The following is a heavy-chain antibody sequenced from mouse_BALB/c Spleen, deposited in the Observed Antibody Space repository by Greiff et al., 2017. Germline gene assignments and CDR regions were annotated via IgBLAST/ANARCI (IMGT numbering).Heavy chain of an antibody. D-gene: IGHD1-1*02. J-gene: IGHJ2*01. CDR2: ISSGGGST. V-gene: IGHV5-12-1*01. CDR1: GFAFSSYD. Sequence: EVQRLESGRGLVKPGASLKLSCAASGFAFSSYDMPWVRQTPEKRLEWVAYISSGGGSTYYPDNVKGRFTISRDNAKNTLYLQMSSLKSEDTAMYCCARQDDGGSYYLDYGGQGTTLTVSS. CDR3: ARQDDGGSYYLDY.